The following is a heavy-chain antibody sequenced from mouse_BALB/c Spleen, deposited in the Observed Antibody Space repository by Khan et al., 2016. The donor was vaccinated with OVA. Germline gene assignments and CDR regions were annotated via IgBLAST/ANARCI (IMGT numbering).Heavy chain of an antibody. Sequence: VQLKESGPVLVAPSQSLSITCTVSGFSLTSYGVHWVRQPPGKGLEWLVVIWSDGNTNYNSVLKSRLSISKDNSKSQVFLKMNSLQTDDTAIYYCARWFDGYSSLYAMDYWGQGTSVTVSS. CDR2: IWSDGNT. D-gene: IGHD2-3*01. CDR1: GFSLTSYG. CDR3: ARWFDGYSSLYAMDY. J-gene: IGHJ4*01. V-gene: IGHV2-6*02.